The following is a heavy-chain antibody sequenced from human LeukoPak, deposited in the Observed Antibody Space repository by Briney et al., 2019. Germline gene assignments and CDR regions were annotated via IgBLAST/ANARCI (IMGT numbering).Heavy chain of an antibody. CDR3: AKEHGGSSWYEDAFDI. CDR1: GFTFSSFG. D-gene: IGHD6-13*01. J-gene: IGHJ3*02. CDR2: ISGSGGST. V-gene: IGHV3-23*01. Sequence: GGTLRLSCAASGFTFSSFGMSWVRQAPGKGLEWVSDISGSGGSTYYADSVKGRFTISRDNSKNTLYLQMNSLRAEGTAVYYCAKEHGGSSWYEDAFDIWGQGTMVTVSS.